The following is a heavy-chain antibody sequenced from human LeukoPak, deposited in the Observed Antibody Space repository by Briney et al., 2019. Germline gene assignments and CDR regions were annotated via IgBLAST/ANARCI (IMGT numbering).Heavy chain of an antibody. CDR2: IIPILGIA. Sequence: ASVQVSCKASVGTFSSYAISWVRQAPGQGLEWMGRIIPILGIANYAQKFQGRVTITADKSTSTAYMELSSLRSEDTAVYYCARVAPVGAAPFDYWGQGTLVTVSS. CDR3: ARVAPVGAAPFDY. V-gene: IGHV1-69*04. CDR1: VGTFSSYA. D-gene: IGHD1-26*01. J-gene: IGHJ4*02.